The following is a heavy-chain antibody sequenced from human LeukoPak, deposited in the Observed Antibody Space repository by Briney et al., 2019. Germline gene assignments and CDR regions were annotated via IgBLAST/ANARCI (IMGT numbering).Heavy chain of an antibody. D-gene: IGHD3-22*01. CDR2: ISGSGTST. CDR1: GFTFSSYA. CDR3: AKAYYYDSSACFDY. Sequence: GGSLRLSCAASGFTFSSYAMSWVRQAPGKGLEWVSAISGSGTSTDYADSVKGRFTISRDNSKNTLYLQMNSLRAEDTAVYYCAKAYYYDSSACFDYWGQGTLVTVSS. J-gene: IGHJ4*02. V-gene: IGHV3-23*01.